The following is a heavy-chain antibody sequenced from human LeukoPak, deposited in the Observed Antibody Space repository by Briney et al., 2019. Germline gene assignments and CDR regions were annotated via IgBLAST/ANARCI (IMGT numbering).Heavy chain of an antibody. Sequence: GASVKVSCKASGGTFSSYAISWVRQAPGQGLEWMGRIIPILGIANYAQKFQGRVTITADKSTSTAYMELSSLRSEDTAVYYCASIYQPDEYYFDYWGQGTLVTVSS. J-gene: IGHJ4*02. CDR2: IIPILGIA. CDR3: ASIYQPDEYYFDY. V-gene: IGHV1-69*04. CDR1: GGTFSSYA. D-gene: IGHD2-2*01.